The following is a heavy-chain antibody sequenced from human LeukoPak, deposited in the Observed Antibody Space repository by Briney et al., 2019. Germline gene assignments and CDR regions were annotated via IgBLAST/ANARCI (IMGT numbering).Heavy chain of an antibody. Sequence: ASVKVSCKASGYTFTSYGISWVRQARGQGLEWMGWISAYNGNTNYAQKLQGRVTMTTDTSTSTAYMELRSLRSDDTAVYYCATVRYYYDSSGWNYFDYWGQGTLVTVSS. CDR1: GYTFTSYG. D-gene: IGHD3-22*01. CDR3: ATVRYYYDSSGWNYFDY. J-gene: IGHJ4*02. V-gene: IGHV1-18*01. CDR2: ISAYNGNT.